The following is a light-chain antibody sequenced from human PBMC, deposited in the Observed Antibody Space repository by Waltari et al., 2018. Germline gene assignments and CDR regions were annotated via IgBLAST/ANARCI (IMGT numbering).Light chain of an antibody. J-gene: IGLJ3*02. CDR2: DAS. Sequence: QSALTQPASVSGSPGQSITIPCLGSSSDVGAYKYVSWVQQHPGKAPKLILYDASPPPSGTSDRFSGSKSGNTASLTISGLQAEDEADYYCSSYTTSRTWVFGGGTKLTVL. V-gene: IGLV2-14*03. CDR1: SSDVGAYKY. CDR3: SSYTTSRTWV.